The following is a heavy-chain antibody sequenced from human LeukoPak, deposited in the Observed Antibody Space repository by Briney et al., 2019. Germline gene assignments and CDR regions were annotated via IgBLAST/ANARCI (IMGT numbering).Heavy chain of an antibody. CDR3: ARSNILTAGVFDY. Sequence: ASVKVSCKASGYTFTGYYMHWVRRAPGQGLEWMGRINPNSGGTNYAQKFQGRVTMTRDTSISTAYMELSRLRSDDTAVYYCARSNILTAGVFDYWGQGTLVTVSS. J-gene: IGHJ4*02. D-gene: IGHD3-9*01. CDR2: INPNSGGT. V-gene: IGHV1-2*06. CDR1: GYTFTGYY.